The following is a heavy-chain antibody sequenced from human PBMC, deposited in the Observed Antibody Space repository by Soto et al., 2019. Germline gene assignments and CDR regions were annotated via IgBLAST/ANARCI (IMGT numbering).Heavy chain of an antibody. CDR3: AHRLGGSSWNDGFFDF. CDR1: GFSLTKSPVG. V-gene: IGHV2-5*02. J-gene: IGHJ4*02. CDR2: IYWDGDK. D-gene: IGHD1-1*01. Sequence: QITLKESGPTLVEPTEGLALTCSFSGFSLTKSPVGVGWFRQPPGKALEWLAVIYWDGDKRYNPSLKTRITMTKDTSRNQVALTMTDMEPKDTATYFCAHRLGGSSWNDGFFDFWGQGFPVTVS.